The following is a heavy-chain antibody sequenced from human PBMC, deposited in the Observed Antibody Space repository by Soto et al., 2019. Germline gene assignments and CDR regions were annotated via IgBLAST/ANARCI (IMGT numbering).Heavy chain of an antibody. D-gene: IGHD2-2*01. CDR1: GFTFSRYS. J-gene: IGHJ4*02. CDR3: ARESEYFTSNFDY. CDR2: ISSTTNYI. V-gene: IGHV3-21*01. Sequence: PGGSLRLSCAASGFTFSRYSMNWVRQAPGKGLEWVSSISSTTNYIYYADSMKGRFTVSRDNAKNSVYLDMNSLSAEDTAVYYCARESEYFTSNFDYWGQGTLVTVSS.